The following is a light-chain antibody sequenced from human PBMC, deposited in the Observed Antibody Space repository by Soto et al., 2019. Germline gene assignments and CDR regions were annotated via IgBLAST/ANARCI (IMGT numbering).Light chain of an antibody. J-gene: IGLJ3*02. Sequence: QSVLTQPPSVSGAPGQRVTISCTGSSSNIGAGYGVHWYQQLPGTAPKLLIYVNSNRPSGVPDRFSGSKSGTSASLAITGLRAEDEADYYCQSYDSTLSGWVFGGRTKLTVL. V-gene: IGLV1-40*01. CDR1: SSNIGAGYG. CDR2: VNS. CDR3: QSYDSTLSGWV.